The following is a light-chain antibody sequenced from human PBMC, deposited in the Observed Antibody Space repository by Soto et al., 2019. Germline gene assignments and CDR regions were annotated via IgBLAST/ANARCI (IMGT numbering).Light chain of an antibody. J-gene: IGLJ2*01. CDR1: SSNIGAGYD. CDR2: DNT. V-gene: IGLV1-40*01. Sequence: QSVLTQPPSVSGAPGQRVTVSCTGGSSNIGAGYDVHWYQQLPGTAPKLLIYDNTNRPSGVPDRFSGSKSGTSASLAITGLHAEDEADYYCQSYDSSLSAVVFGGGTKVTVL. CDR3: QSYDSSLSAVV.